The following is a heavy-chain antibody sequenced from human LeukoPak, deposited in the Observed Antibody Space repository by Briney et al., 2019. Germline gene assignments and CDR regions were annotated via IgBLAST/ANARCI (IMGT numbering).Heavy chain of an antibody. D-gene: IGHD2-2*01. V-gene: IGHV3-74*01. CDR1: GLTFSSYW. CDR2: INSDGSST. Sequence: GGSLRLSCAVSGLTFSSYWMHWVRQAPGKGLVWVSRINSDGSSTNYADSVKGRFTISRNNAKNTLYLQMNSLRAEDTAVYYCARDLGSSPPIGGPDYWGQGTLVTASS. CDR3: ARDLGSSPPIGGPDY. J-gene: IGHJ4*02.